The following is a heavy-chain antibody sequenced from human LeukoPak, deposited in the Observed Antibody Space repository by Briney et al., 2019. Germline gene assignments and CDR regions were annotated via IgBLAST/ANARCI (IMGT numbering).Heavy chain of an antibody. CDR3: ARVGSGYSYGSPFDY. Sequence: ASVKVCCKASGYTFTSYYMHWVRQAPGQGLEWMGIINPSGGSTSYAQKFQGRVTMTRDTSTSTVYMELSSLRSEDTAVYYCARVGSGYSYGSPFDYWGQGTLVTVSS. J-gene: IGHJ4*02. V-gene: IGHV1-46*01. CDR1: GYTFTSYY. D-gene: IGHD5-18*01. CDR2: INPSGGST.